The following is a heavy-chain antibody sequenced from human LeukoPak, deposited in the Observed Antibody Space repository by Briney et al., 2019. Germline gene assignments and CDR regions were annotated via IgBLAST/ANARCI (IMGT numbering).Heavy chain of an antibody. Sequence: PGGSLRLSCAASGFSFRTHSMKWVRQAQGKGMEWVSSITSFGSDIYYADSVKGRFTISRDDGKNSLYLQMNSLGAEDSAVYYCARAHDFWSGYGGNYMDVWGKGTTVTVSS. CDR3: ARAHDFWSGYGGNYMDV. D-gene: IGHD3-3*01. CDR2: ITSFGSDI. V-gene: IGHV3-21*01. J-gene: IGHJ6*03. CDR1: GFSFRTHS.